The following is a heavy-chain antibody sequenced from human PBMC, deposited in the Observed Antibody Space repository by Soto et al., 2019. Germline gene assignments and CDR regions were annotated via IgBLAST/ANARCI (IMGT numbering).Heavy chain of an antibody. CDR1: GGTFSSYA. D-gene: IGHD1-7*01. V-gene: IGHV1-18*01. CDR3: ARDLRVTGTTSYYYGMDV. J-gene: IGHJ6*02. CDR2: ISAYNGNT. Sequence: ASVKVSCKASGGTFSSYAISWVRQAPGQGLEWMGWISAYNGNTNYAQKLQGRVTMTTDTSTSTAYMELRSLRSDDTAVYYCARDLRVTGTTSYYYGMDVWGQGTTVTVSS.